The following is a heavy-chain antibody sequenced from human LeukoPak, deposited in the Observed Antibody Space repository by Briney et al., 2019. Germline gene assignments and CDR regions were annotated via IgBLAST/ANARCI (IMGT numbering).Heavy chain of an antibody. Sequence: GGFLRLFCAASGFTFSSYGMHWVRPAPGKGLERVAVISYDGSNKYYADSVKGRFTISRDNSKNTLYLQMNSLRAEDTAVYYCAIPYYYDSSGDFDPWGQGTLVTVSS. D-gene: IGHD3-22*01. CDR1: GFTFSSYG. CDR3: AIPYYYDSSGDFDP. CDR2: ISYDGSNK. V-gene: IGHV3-30*03. J-gene: IGHJ5*02.